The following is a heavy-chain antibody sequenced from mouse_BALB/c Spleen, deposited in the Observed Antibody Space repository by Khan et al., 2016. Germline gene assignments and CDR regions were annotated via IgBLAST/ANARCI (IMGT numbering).Heavy chain of an antibody. Sequence: EVQLQESGPGLVKPSQSLSLTCTVTGYSITSDYAWNWIRQFPGNKLEWMGYIGYSGSTSYNPSLKSRISITPDSSKNQFFLQLNSVTTEDTATYYCALLRLAYWGQGTLVTVSA. V-gene: IGHV3-2*02. CDR3: ALLRLAY. D-gene: IGHD1-2*01. CDR2: IGYSGST. CDR1: GYSITSDYA. J-gene: IGHJ3*01.